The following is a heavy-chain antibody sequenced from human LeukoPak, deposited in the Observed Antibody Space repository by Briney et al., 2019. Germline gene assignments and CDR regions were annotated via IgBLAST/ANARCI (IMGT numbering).Heavy chain of an antibody. D-gene: IGHD6-19*01. CDR1: GFTFSSYA. CDR3: AKPVAGPEYFQH. Sequence: GGSMRLSCAASGFTFSSYAMNWVRQAPGKGLEWLSGIVGSGVSTYYADSVKGRFTISRDNSKNTLYLQMNSLRAEDTAVYYCAKPVAGPEYFQHWGQGTLVTVSS. V-gene: IGHV3-23*01. CDR2: IVGSGVST. J-gene: IGHJ1*01.